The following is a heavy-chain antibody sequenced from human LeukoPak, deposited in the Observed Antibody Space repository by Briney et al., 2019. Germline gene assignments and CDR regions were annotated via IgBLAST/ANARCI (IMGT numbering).Heavy chain of an antibody. CDR3: ARDATTEPGTVYMDV. V-gene: IGHV3-7*01. CDR2: MNQDGSAK. Sequence: GGSLRLSCAASGFTFSNYWMTWVRQAPGKGLEWVANMNQDGSAKYYVDSVKGRFAISRDNAKNSLYLQMNSLRAEDTALYFCARDATTEPGTVYMDVWGKGTTVTVSS. J-gene: IGHJ6*03. D-gene: IGHD6-13*01. CDR1: GFTFSNYW.